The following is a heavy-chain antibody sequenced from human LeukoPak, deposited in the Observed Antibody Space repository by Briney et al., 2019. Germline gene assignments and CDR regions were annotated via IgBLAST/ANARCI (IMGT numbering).Heavy chain of an antibody. D-gene: IGHD3-10*01. CDR1: GFHFSSYG. Sequence: GGSLRLSCAASGFHFSSYGMQWVRQAPGKGLEWVAVIWNDGTKKYYEDSVKGRFTISRDDSKNMLHLQMNSLRAEDTAVYYCVRDNYNGYPDYWGQGTLVTVSS. V-gene: IGHV3-33*01. CDR2: IWNDGTKK. CDR3: VRDNYNGYPDY. J-gene: IGHJ4*02.